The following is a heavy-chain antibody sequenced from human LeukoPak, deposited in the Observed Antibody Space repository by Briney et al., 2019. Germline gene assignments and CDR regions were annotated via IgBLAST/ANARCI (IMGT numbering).Heavy chain of an antibody. CDR2: VSGSGGST. CDR1: GFTFNSYV. CDR3: AKNYDILTGYWYYGMNV. Sequence: GGSLRLSCAASGFTFNSYVMSWVRLAPGKGLEWVSVVSGSGGSTYYADSVRGRFTISRDNSKNTLFLQMNSLRAGDTAGYYCAKNYDILTGYWYYGMNVWGQGATVTVSS. V-gene: IGHV3-23*01. D-gene: IGHD3-9*01. J-gene: IGHJ6*02.